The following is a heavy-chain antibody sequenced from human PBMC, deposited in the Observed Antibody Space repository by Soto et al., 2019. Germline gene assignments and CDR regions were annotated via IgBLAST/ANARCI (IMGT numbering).Heavy chain of an antibody. Sequence: QMQLVESGGGLVEPGGSLRLSCAASGFIFSDYYMTWIRQAPGEGLEWISYIRHSGDTVFYADSVKGRFTISRDNTNNLLYLKMNSLRAEDTAVYYCARAVGSDDALDIGGQGTMVTVSS. CDR3: ARAVGSDDALDI. J-gene: IGHJ3*02. CDR2: IRHSGDTV. V-gene: IGHV3-11*01. CDR1: GFIFSDYY. D-gene: IGHD1-26*01.